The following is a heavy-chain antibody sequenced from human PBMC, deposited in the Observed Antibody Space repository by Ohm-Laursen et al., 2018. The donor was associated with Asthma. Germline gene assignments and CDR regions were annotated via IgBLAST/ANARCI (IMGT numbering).Heavy chain of an antibody. Sequence: SLRLSCAASGFTFSSYGMHWVRQAPGKGLEWVAVISYDGSNKYYADSVKGRFTISRDNSKNTLYLQMNSLRAEDTAVYYCAKRPYCTGGVCKRNWYFDLWGRGTLVTVSS. J-gene: IGHJ2*01. CDR2: ISYDGSNK. CDR3: AKRPYCTGGVCKRNWYFDL. CDR1: GFTFSSYG. V-gene: IGHV3-30*18. D-gene: IGHD2-8*02.